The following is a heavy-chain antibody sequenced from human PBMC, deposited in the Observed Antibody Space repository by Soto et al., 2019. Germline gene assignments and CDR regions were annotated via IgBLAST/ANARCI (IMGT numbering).Heavy chain of an antibody. CDR3: VRVGGYYGDYPNFDY. CDR2: IYYSGST. D-gene: IGHD4-17*01. Sequence: QVQLQESGPGLVKPSETLPLTCTVSGGSISPYYWSWLRQPPGKGLEWIGYIYYSGSTKYNPSLKSRVTISVDTSKNQFSLRLSSVTAADTAVYYCVRVGGYYGDYPNFDYWGQGTLVTVSS. J-gene: IGHJ4*02. CDR1: GGSISPYY. V-gene: IGHV4-59*01.